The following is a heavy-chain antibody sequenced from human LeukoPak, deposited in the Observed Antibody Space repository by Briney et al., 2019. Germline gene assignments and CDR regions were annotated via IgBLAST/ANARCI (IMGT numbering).Heavy chain of an antibody. Sequence: ASVKVPCKASGGTFSSYAISWVRQAPGQGLEWMGGIIPIFGTANYAQKFQGRVTITADESTSTAYMELSSLRSEDTAVYYCARGPQAAAYFDYWGQGTLVTVSS. J-gene: IGHJ4*02. V-gene: IGHV1-69*01. CDR1: GGTFSSYA. CDR3: ARGPQAAAYFDY. D-gene: IGHD6-13*01. CDR2: IIPIFGTA.